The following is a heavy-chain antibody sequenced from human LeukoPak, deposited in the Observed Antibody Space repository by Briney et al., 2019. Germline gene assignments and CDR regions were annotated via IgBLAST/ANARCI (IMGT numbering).Heavy chain of an antibody. CDR1: GGSLSGFY. CDR2: IHYSGIT. J-gene: IGHJ6*02. D-gene: IGHD4/OR15-4a*01. CDR3: AKSMTMDYYGMDV. Sequence: TLSLTCTVSGGSLSGFYWSWIRQPPGKGLEWIACIHYSGITNYKPSLESRVTLAVDMAKNQFSLRLSSVTAADTAIYFCAKSMTMDYYGMDVWGQGTTVTVSS. V-gene: IGHV4-59*01.